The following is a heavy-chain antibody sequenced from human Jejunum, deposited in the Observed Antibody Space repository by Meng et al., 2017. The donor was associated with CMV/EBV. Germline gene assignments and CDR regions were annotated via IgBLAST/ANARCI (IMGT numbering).Heavy chain of an antibody. V-gene: IGHV3-66*01. CDR1: GFSVSYNY. J-gene: IGHJ5*02. CDR3: VGNLRYTYGLVS. CDR2: IYSGGTT. Sequence: VLLWGSGGSLVQPGESPSTSGAASGFSVSYNYRSWVRPAPGKGLECVTLIYSGGTTFYADSVKRRITISRDNHNNVLYLQMNGVRAEDTALYHCVGNLRYTYGLVSWGQGTLVTVSS. D-gene: IGHD3-10*01.